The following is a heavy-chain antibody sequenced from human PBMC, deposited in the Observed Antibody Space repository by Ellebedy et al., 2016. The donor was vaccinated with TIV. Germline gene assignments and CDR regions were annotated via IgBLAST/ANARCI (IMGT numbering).Heavy chain of an antibody. CDR3: SRGADYDILTGLDY. CDR2: ISYDGNNK. V-gene: IGHV3-30*01. D-gene: IGHD3-9*01. CDR1: GFTFSSYA. Sequence: GESLKISCAASGFTFSSYAMHWVRQAPGKGLEWVAVISYDGNNKFFEDSVKGRFTISRDNSKNTLYLQQNILRAEYTAVDYCSRGADYDILTGLDYWGQGTLVTVSS. J-gene: IGHJ4*02.